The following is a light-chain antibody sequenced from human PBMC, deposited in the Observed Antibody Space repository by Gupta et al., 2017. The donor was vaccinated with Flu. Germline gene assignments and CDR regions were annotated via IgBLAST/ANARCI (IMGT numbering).Light chain of an antibody. J-gene: IGLJ3*02. CDR2: ENN. CDR3: AAWDDSLLRV. CDR1: SSNIGSHT. Sequence: QSVSTQPPSPSATPGQRVTISCSGSSSNIGSHTVSWNQQLPGTAPKFLIYENNQRPSGVPDRFAGSKSGTAASLAISGLQYEDEADYYCAAWDDSLLRVFGGGTKVTVL. V-gene: IGLV1-44*01.